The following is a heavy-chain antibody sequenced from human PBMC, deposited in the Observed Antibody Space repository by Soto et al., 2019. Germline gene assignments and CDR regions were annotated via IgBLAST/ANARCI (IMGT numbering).Heavy chain of an antibody. CDR3: ATWDGYDTDY. J-gene: IGHJ4*02. CDR2: IWYDGSNK. D-gene: IGHD3-9*01. CDR1: GFTFSSYG. V-gene: IGHV3-33*01. Sequence: QVQLVESGGGVVQPGRSLRLSCAASGFTFSSYGMHWVRQAPGKGLEWVAVIWYDGSNKYYADSVKGRFTISRDNSKNTLYLQMNSLSAEDTAVYYCATWDGYDTDYWGQGTLVTVSS.